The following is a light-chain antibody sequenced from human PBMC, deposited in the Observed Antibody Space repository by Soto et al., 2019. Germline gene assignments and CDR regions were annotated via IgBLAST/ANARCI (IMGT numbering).Light chain of an antibody. Sequence: EIVLTQSPATLSLSPGERATLSCRASQSVSSYLAWYQQKPGQAPRLLIYDTSNRATGIPARFSGSGSGTDFTLTISSLEPEDFAVYYCQQHVNWPRTFGQGTKLEIK. J-gene: IGKJ2*01. V-gene: IGKV3-11*01. CDR1: QSVSSY. CDR2: DTS. CDR3: QQHVNWPRT.